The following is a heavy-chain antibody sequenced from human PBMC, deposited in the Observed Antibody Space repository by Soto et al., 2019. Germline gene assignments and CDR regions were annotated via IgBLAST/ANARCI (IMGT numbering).Heavy chain of an antibody. V-gene: IGHV3-33*01. D-gene: IGHD6-19*01. Sequence: QVQLVESGGGVVQPGRSLRLSCAASGFTFSSYGMHWVRQAPGKGLEWVAVIWYDGSNKYYADSVKGRVTISRDNSKNTLYLQMNSLRAEDTAVYYCARDSSGWLFDYWGQGTLVTVSS. CDR1: GFTFSSYG. J-gene: IGHJ4*02. CDR3: ARDSSGWLFDY. CDR2: IWYDGSNK.